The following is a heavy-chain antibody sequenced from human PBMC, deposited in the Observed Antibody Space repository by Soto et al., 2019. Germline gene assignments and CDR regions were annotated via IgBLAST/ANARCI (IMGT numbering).Heavy chain of an antibody. CDR2: IIWNSAYI. Sequence: PGGSLRLSCAASGFSVDDFAMHWVRQAPGKGLEWVAGIIWNSAYIVYGDSVKGRFTVSRDNAKKSLYLQMNSLRPEDSATYYCVKDSTVSGVRQGMDYWGRGTLVTVSS. CDR1: GFSVDDFA. V-gene: IGHV3-9*01. D-gene: IGHD1-1*01. J-gene: IGHJ4*01. CDR3: VKDSTVSGVRQGMDY.